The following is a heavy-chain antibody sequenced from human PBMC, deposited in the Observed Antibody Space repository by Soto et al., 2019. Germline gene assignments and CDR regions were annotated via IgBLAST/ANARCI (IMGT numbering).Heavy chain of an antibody. Sequence: SETLSLTCTVSGGSIRNYYWSWIRQPPGKGLEWIGYIYYTGNTHYNPSLNSRVTISVDTFNNQFSLRLSSVTAADTAVYYCAREVIWSGYIHCWGQGILVTVSS. V-gene: IGHV4-59*01. CDR3: AREVIWSGYIHC. D-gene: IGHD3-3*01. CDR1: GGSIRNYY. CDR2: IYYTGNT. J-gene: IGHJ4*02.